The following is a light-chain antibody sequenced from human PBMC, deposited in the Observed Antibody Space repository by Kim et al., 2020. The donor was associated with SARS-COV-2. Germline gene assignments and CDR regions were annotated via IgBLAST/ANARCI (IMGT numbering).Light chain of an antibody. CDR3: QDYHSNPRT. CDR2: DAS. J-gene: IGKJ2*01. V-gene: IGKV1-5*01. Sequence: DIQMTQSPYTLSASVGDRVTITCRASQTISSWLAWYQQKPGKAPKLLIYDASRLESGVPSRFSGSGSGTEFTLTISSLQTDDFATYYCQDYHSNPRTFGQGTKLEI. CDR1: QTISSW.